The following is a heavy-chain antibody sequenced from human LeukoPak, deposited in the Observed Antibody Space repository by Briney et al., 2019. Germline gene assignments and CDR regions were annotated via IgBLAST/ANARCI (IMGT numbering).Heavy chain of an antibody. Sequence: PSETLSLTCTVSGGSISSYYWSWIRQPPGKGLEWIGYIYYSGSTNYNPSLKSRVTISVDTSKNQFSLKLSSVTAADTAVYYCARAHYDNSGYGNWFDPWGQGTLVTVSS. CDR1: GGSISSYY. CDR2: IYYSGST. CDR3: ARAHYDNSGYGNWFDP. D-gene: IGHD3-22*01. J-gene: IGHJ5*02. V-gene: IGHV4-59*01.